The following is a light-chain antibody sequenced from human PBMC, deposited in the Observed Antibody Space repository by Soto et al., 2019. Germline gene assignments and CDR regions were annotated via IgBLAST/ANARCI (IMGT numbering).Light chain of an antibody. V-gene: IGKV2-28*01. J-gene: IGKJ4*01. CDR2: LGS. Sequence: DIVMTQSPLSLPVTPGEPASISCRSSQSLLHSNGYNYLDWYLQKPGQSPQLLIYLGSNRASGVPDRFGGSGSGTDFTLKISRVEAEDVGVYYCMQALQTPLTFGGGTQVEIK. CDR1: QSLLHSNGYNY. CDR3: MQALQTPLT.